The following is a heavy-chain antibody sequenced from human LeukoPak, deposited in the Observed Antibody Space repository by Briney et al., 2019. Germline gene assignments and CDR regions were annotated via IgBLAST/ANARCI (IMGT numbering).Heavy chain of an antibody. J-gene: IGHJ2*01. CDR3: AKKPVPSGYDSSGSYFDL. CDR1: GFTFSSYA. CDR2: LSGSGGST. V-gene: IGHV3-23*01. Sequence: GDSLRLSCEASGFTFSSYAMSWVRQAPGKGLEWVSVLSGSGGSTYYANSVKGRFTISRDNSKNTLFLQMNSLRAEDTAVYYCAKKPVPSGYDSSGSYFDLWGCGTLVTVSS. D-gene: IGHD3-22*01.